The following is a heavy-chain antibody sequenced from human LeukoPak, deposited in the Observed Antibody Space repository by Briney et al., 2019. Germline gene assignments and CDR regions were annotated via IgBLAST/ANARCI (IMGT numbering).Heavy chain of an antibody. J-gene: IGHJ4*02. V-gene: IGHV3-74*01. CDR1: GFIFTDYW. CDR2: IRGDGRAT. D-gene: IGHD6-13*01. CDR3: ARIDTGSWYGEDVF. Sequence: GGSMRLSCAASGFIFTDYWMHWVRQAPGKELVWVARIRGDGRATTYADSVKGRFTISRDNAKNSLFLQMNSLTAEDTAVYYCARIDTGSWYGEDVFWGQGTLVTVSS.